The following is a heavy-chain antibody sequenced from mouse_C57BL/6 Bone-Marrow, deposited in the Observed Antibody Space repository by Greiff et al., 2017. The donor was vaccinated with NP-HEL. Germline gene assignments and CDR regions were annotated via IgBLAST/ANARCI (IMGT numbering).Heavy chain of an antibody. J-gene: IGHJ2*01. CDR2: INPSSGYT. CDR1: GYTFTSYW. V-gene: IGHV1-7*01. D-gene: IGHD1-1*01. CDR3: ARDYYGVRYFDY. Sequence: QVQLQQSGAELAKPGASVKLSCKASGYTFTSYWMHWVKQRPGQGLAWIGYINPSSGYTKSNQKFKDKATLTADKSSSTAYMQLSSLTYEDSAVYYCARDYYGVRYFDYWGQGTTLTVSS.